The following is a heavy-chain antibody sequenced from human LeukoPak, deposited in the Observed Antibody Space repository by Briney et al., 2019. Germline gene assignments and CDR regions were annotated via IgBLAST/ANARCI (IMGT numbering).Heavy chain of an antibody. CDR3: AREAMVRGVIILDY. J-gene: IGHJ4*02. CDR1: GFTFSTYS. Sequence: GGPLRLSCSAFGFTFSTYSMNWVRQAPGKGLEWVSYITGSSTTIYYADSVKGRFTVSRDNAKNSLYLQMNSLRDEDTAVYYCAREAMVRGVIILDYWGQGTLVTVSS. D-gene: IGHD3-10*01. V-gene: IGHV3-48*02. CDR2: ITGSSTTI.